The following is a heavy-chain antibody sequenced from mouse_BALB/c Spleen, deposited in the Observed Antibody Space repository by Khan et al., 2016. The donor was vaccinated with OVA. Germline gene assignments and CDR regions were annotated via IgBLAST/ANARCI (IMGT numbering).Heavy chain of an antibody. V-gene: IGHV3-2*02. D-gene: IGHD1-1*01. Sequence: EVQLQESGPGLVKPSQSLSLTCTVTGYSITTDYAWNWIRQFPGNKLEWMGYISYSGNTKYNLSLKSRISITRDTSKNQFFLQLKSVTTEDTARYYCARVYGGDFDYWGQGTTLTVSS. J-gene: IGHJ2*01. CDR2: ISYSGNT. CDR3: ARVYGGDFDY. CDR1: GYSITTDYA.